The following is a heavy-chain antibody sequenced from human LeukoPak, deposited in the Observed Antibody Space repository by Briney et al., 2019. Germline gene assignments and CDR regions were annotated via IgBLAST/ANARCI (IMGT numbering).Heavy chain of an antibody. CDR3: ARGTTVESDY. V-gene: IGHV3-33*01. J-gene: IGHJ4*02. CDR2: IWYDGSHQ. Sequence: PGGSLRLSCAASGFPFSGSGMHWVRQAPGKGLEWVAVIWYDGSHQYYADSVKGRFTVSRDNAKNSLYLQMNSLRAEDTAVYYCARGTTVESDYWGQGTLVTVSS. CDR1: GFPFSGSG. D-gene: IGHD4-23*01.